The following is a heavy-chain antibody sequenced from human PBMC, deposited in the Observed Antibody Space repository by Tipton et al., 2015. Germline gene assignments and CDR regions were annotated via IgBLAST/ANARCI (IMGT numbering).Heavy chain of an antibody. V-gene: IGHV3-7*03. CDR3: VGGFAY. Sequence: SLRLSCVASGFTFDDYGMHWVRQAPGKGLEWVAKVKQDGSEKDYVDSVKGRFTISRDNAKNSVYLQMNSLSPEDTAVYYCVGGFAYWGQGTLVTVSA. CDR2: VKQDGSEK. CDR1: GFTFDDYG. J-gene: IGHJ4*02.